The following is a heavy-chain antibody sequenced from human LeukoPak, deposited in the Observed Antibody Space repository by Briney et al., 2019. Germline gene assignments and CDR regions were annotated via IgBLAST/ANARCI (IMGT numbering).Heavy chain of an antibody. V-gene: IGHV3-30-3*01. CDR3: ARASAAGIMLDS. D-gene: IGHD6-13*01. CDR2: ISYDGSNK. J-gene: IGHJ4*02. CDR1: GYTFSSYA. Sequence: GASVKVSCKASGYTFSSYAMHWVRQAPGKGLEWVAVISYDGSNKYYADSVKGRFTISRDNSKNTLYLQMNSLRAEDTAVYYCARASAAGIMLDSWGQGTLVTVSS.